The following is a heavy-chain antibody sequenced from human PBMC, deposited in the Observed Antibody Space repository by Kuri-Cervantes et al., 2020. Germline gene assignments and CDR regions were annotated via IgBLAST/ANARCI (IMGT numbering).Heavy chain of an antibody. CDR2: IYYSG. Sequence: GSLRLSCTVSGGSISSYYWSWIRQPPGKGLEWIGYIYYSGSNPSLKSRVITSIDASNNQFSLKLTSVTAADTAVYYCAGGLVRGAFDIWGQGTMVTVSS. V-gene: IGHV4-59*01. CDR1: GGSISSYY. J-gene: IGHJ3*02. D-gene: IGHD2-21*01. CDR3: AGGLVRGAFDI.